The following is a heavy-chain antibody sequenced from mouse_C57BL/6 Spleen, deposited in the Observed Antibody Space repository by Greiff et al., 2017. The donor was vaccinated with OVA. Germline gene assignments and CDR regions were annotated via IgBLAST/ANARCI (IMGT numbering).Heavy chain of an antibody. CDR1: GYSITSDY. CDR3: ARSHYYGSSSYWYFDV. V-gene: IGHV3-8*01. J-gene: IGHJ1*03. D-gene: IGHD1-1*01. CDR2: ISYSGST. Sequence: VQLKESGPGLAKPSQTLSLTCSVTGYSITSDYWNWFRKFPGNKLEYMGYISYSGSTYYNPSLKSRISILRDTSKNQYYLQVKSESTENTATYYGARSHYYGSSSYWYFDVWGTGTTVTVSS.